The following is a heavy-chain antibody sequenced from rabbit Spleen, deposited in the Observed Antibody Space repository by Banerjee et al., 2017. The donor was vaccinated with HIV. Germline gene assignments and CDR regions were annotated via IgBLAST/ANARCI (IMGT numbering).Heavy chain of an antibody. J-gene: IGHJ6*01. V-gene: IGHV1S47*01. Sequence: ELVESGGGLVQPGESLKLSCKASGIDLSSYGITWVRQAPGKGPEWIAYIHPAFGIRNYANSVKGRFTISKTSSTTVTLQMTSLTVADTATYFCARDTGSSFSSYGMDLWGPGTLVTVS. CDR3: ARDTGSSFSSYGMDL. CDR2: IHPAFGIR. D-gene: IGHD8-1*01. CDR1: GIDLSSYG.